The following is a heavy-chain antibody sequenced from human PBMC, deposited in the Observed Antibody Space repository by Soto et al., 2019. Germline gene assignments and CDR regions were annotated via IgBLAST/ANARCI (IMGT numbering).Heavy chain of an antibody. CDR3: ARGTGTTWNWFDP. J-gene: IGHJ5*02. CDR2: INHSGST. V-gene: IGHV4-34*01. CDR1: GGSFSGYY. Sequence: PSETLSLTCAVYGGSFSGYYWSWIRQPPGKGLEWIGEINHSGSTNYNPSLKSRVTISVDTSKNQFSLKLSSVTAADTAVYYCARGTGTTWNWFDPWGQGTLVTVSS. D-gene: IGHD1-7*01.